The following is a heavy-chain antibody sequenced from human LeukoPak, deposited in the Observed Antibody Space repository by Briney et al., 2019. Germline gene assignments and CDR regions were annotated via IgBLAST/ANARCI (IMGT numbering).Heavy chain of an antibody. D-gene: IGHD3-10*01. J-gene: IGHJ4*02. CDR1: GFTVSSNY. CDR3: ARAGDHYYGSGSSDY. Sequence: GGSLRLSCAASGFTVSSNYMSWVRQAPGKGLEWVSVIYSGGSTYYADSGQGRFTRSRDNSKNPLYLQMNSLRAEDTAVYYCARAGDHYYGSGSSDYWGQGTLVTVSS. CDR2: IYSGGST. V-gene: IGHV3-53*01.